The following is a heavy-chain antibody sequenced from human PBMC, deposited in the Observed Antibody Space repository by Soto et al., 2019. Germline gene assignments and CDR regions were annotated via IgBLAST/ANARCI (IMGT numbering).Heavy chain of an antibody. CDR2: IRDDGKKT. Sequence: PGGSLRLSCAASGFTFSHYIYHWVRQAPGKGLQWVAVIRDDGKKTNYATSVRGRFTVSRDMSKSTIFLQMNNLRIDDSAIYSCAREGDSHAFRGFDLWGQGTPGTVSS. V-gene: IGHV3-30*03. D-gene: IGHD5-18*01. J-gene: IGHJ5*02. CDR3: AREGDSHAFRGFDL. CDR1: GFTFSHYI.